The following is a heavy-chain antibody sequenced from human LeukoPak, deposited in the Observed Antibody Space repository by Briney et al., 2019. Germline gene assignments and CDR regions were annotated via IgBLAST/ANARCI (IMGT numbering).Heavy chain of an antibody. Sequence: GSSVKVSCKASGGTFSSYAISWVRQAPGQGLEWMGGIIPIFGTANYAQKFQGRVTITTDESTSTAYMELSSLRSEDTAVYYCARAPAAPIVGATLYYFDYWGQGTLVTVSS. CDR2: IIPIFGTA. CDR3: ARAPAAPIVGATLYYFDY. V-gene: IGHV1-69*05. D-gene: IGHD1-26*01. J-gene: IGHJ4*02. CDR1: GGTFSSYA.